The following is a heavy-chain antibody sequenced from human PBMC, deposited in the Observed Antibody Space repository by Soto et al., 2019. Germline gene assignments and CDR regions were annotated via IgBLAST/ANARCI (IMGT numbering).Heavy chain of an antibody. CDR1: GGSFSGYY. CDR2: INHSGST. J-gene: IGHJ4*02. V-gene: IGHV4-34*01. D-gene: IGHD2-21*02. CDR3: ARASEGRGGDSFGY. Sequence: SETLSLTCAVYGGSFSGYYWGGIRQPPGKGLEWIGEINHSGSTNYNPSLKSRVTISVDTSKNQFSLKLSSVTAADTAVYYCARASEGRGGDSFGYWGQGTLVTVSS.